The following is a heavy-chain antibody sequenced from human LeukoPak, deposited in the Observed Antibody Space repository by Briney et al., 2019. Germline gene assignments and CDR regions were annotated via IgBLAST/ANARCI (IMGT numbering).Heavy chain of an antibody. CDR2: IRGRGGST. CDR1: GFTFSSYA. Sequence: PGGSLRLSCAASGFTFSSYAMSWVRQARGKGLEGVSAIRGRGGSTYYADSVKGRFPISRDNSKNTLYLQMNSLRAEDTAVYYCAKDPGCSSTSCYKDGAFDIWGQGTMVTVSS. D-gene: IGHD2-2*02. V-gene: IGHV3-23*01. J-gene: IGHJ3*02. CDR3: AKDPGCSSTSCYKDGAFDI.